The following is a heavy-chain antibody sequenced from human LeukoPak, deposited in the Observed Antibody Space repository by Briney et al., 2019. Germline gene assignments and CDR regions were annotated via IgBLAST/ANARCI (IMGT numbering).Heavy chain of an antibody. CDR3: ARDRNYYRSRSYFCP. CDR1: GGSISGYY. J-gene: IGHJ5*02. D-gene: IGHD3-10*01. CDR2: IYYSGST. Sequence: SETLSLTCTVSGGSISGYYWSWIRQPPGKGLEWIGYIYYSGSTNYNPALKSRVTMSVDTSKNQFSLKLCSVTAADTAVYFCARDRNYYRSRSYFCPWGQEALLTVSS. V-gene: IGHV4-59*01.